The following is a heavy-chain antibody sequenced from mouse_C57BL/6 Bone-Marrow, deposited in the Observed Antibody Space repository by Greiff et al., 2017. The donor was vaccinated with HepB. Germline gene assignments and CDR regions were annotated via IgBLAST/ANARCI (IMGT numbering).Heavy chain of an antibody. CDR3: TRGGAYSYYFDD. CDR1: GYTFTDYE. V-gene: IGHV1-15*01. Sequence: VQLQESGAELVRPGASVTLSCKASGYTFTDYEMHWVKQTPVHGLEWIGAIDPETGGTAYNQKFKGKAILTADKSSSTAYMELRSLTSEDSAVYYCTRGGAYSYYFDDWGQGTTLTVSS. J-gene: IGHJ2*01. CDR2: IDPETGGT. D-gene: IGHD2-10*01.